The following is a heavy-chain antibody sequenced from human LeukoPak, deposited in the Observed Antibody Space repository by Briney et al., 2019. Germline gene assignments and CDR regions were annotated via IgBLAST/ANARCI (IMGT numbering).Heavy chain of an antibody. CDR2: ISSNNGYI. CDR3: AKLSRYGSGSYVDY. J-gene: IGHJ4*02. D-gene: IGHD3-10*01. V-gene: IGHV3-21*04. CDR1: GFTFRSYN. Sequence: GGSLRLSCAASGFTFRSYNMNWVRQAPGKGLQWVSSISSNNGYIYYADSVKGRFTISRDNAKNSLYLQMNSLRAEDTAVYYCAKLSRYGSGSYVDYWGQGTLVTVSS.